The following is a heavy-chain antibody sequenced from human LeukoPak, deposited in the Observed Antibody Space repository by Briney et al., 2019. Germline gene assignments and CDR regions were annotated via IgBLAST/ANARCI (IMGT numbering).Heavy chain of an antibody. D-gene: IGHD1-20*01. CDR1: GGSISSGGYY. CDR3: ARDRGNWNYDYYYGMDV. V-gene: IGHV4-31*03. J-gene: IGHJ6*02. Sequence: SETLSFTCTVSGGSISSGGYYWSWIRQHPGKGLEWIGYIYYSGSTYYNPSLKSRVTISVDTSKNQFSLKLSSVTAADTAVYYCARDRGNWNYDYYYGMDVWGQGTTVTVSS. CDR2: IYYSGST.